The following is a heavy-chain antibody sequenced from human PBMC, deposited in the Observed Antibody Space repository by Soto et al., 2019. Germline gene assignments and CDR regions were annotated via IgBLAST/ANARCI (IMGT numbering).Heavy chain of an antibody. CDR3: ERDTNSLEL. Sequence: PSETLSLTCVVSSYSISSGFFWAWIRQPPGKGLEWVGSIYHTGDTHYNPSLRSQVSMSVDTSKNQFSLRLTSLTAAETAVYFSERDTNSLELWGRGILVTVSS. V-gene: IGHV4-38-2*02. CDR2: IYHTGDT. CDR1: SYSISSGFF. J-gene: IGHJ4*02. D-gene: IGHD1-7*01.